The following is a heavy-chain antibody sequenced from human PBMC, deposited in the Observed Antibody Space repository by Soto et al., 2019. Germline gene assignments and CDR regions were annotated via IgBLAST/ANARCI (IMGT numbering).Heavy chain of an antibody. CDR2: IYYSGST. D-gene: IGHD3-22*01. J-gene: IGHJ6*02. Sequence: SETLSLTCTVSGGSISSSSYYWGWIRQPPGKGLEWIGSIYYSGSTYYNPSLKSRVTISVDTSKNQFSLKLSSVTAADTAVYYCARQNMRLVVIYYYGMDVWGQGTTVTVSS. CDR1: GGSISSSSYY. V-gene: IGHV4-39*01. CDR3: ARQNMRLVVIYYYGMDV.